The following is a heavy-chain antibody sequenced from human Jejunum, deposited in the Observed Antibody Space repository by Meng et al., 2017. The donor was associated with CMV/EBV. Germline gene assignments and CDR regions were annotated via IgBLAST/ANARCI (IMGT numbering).Heavy chain of an antibody. Sequence: QVQRQYSGPGLVTPSGTLSVACICCGGPMISSYWRWNRQPAGKGLEWIGHIYTSWCTKYSPSLKSRVTKYLDTAKKQFSLKVSSVTSADTAVYYCARLSKDGWSTFDYWGRGTLVTVSS. CDR1: GGPMISSY. J-gene: IGHJ4*02. CDR2: IYTSWCT. V-gene: IGHV4-4*07. D-gene: IGHD6-19*01. CDR3: ARLSKDGWSTFDY.